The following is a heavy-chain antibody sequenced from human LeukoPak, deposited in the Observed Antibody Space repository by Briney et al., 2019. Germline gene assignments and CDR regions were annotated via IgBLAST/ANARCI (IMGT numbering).Heavy chain of an antibody. D-gene: IGHD5-24*01. CDR1: GGSISAYY. Sequence: SETLSLTCTVSGGSISAYYWSWIRQPPGKGLEWIGYIYYSGTTNYSLSLKSRVTISVDTSKNQFYLKLSSVTAADTAVYYCAREEMASGYYFDYWGQGTLVTVSS. CDR3: AREEMASGYYFDY. V-gene: IGHV4-59*01. J-gene: IGHJ4*02. CDR2: IYYSGTT.